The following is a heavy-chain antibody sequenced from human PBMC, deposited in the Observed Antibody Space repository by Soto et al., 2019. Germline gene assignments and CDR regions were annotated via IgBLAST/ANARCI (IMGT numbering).Heavy chain of an antibody. V-gene: IGHV4-34*01. Sequence: SETLSLTCAVYGGSFSGYYWSWSRQPPWKGLEWIGEINHSGSTNYNPSLKSRVTISVDTSKNQSSLKLSSVTAADTAVYYCARGYKGSGWYYPYYMDVWGKGTTVTV. CDR2: INHSGST. J-gene: IGHJ6*03. D-gene: IGHD6-19*01. CDR3: ARGYKGSGWYYPYYMDV. CDR1: GGSFSGYY.